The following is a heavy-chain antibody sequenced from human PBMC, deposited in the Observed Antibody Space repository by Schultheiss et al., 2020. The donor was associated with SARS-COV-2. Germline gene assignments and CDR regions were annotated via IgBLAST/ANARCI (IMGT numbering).Heavy chain of an antibody. CDR3: AKDGKQLVKRAWFDP. D-gene: IGHD6-6*01. CDR2: ISSSSSYI. CDR1: GFTFSSYS. J-gene: IGHJ5*02. V-gene: IGHV3-21*01. Sequence: GGSLRLSCAASGFTFSSYSMNWVRQAPGKGLEWVSSISSSSSYIYYADSVKGRFTISRDNSKNTLYLQMNSLRAEDTAVYYCAKDGKQLVKRAWFDPWGQGTLVTVSS.